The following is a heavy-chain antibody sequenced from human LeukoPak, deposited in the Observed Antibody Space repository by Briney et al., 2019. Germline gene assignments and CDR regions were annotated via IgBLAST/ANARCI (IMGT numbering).Heavy chain of an antibody. CDR1: GDSVSSNSVA. J-gene: IGHJ5*02. Sequence: SQTLSLTCAISGDSVSSNSVAWNWIRQSPSRGLEWLGRTYYKSKWYNDYALSVKSRISINPDTSKNQFSLQLNSVTPEDTAVYYCARAYSSGWSDGFDPWGQGTLVTVSS. V-gene: IGHV6-1*01. D-gene: IGHD6-19*01. CDR2: TYYKSKWYN. CDR3: ARAYSSGWSDGFDP.